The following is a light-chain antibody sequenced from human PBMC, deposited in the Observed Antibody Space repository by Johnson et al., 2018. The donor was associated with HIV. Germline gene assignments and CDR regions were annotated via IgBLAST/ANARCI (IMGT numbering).Light chain of an antibody. J-gene: IGLJ1*01. Sequence: QSVLTQPPSVSAAPGQKVTISCSGSSSNIGNNYVSWYQQVPGTAPKLLIYDNDERPSGIPDRLSGSKSGTSATLGITGLQTGDEADYYCGTWDSSLSVVFGTGTKVTVL. CDR3: GTWDSSLSVV. V-gene: IGLV1-51*01. CDR1: SSNIGNNY. CDR2: DND.